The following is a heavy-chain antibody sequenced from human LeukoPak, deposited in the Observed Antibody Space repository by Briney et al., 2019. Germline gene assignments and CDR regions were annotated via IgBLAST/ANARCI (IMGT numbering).Heavy chain of an antibody. CDR3: ARVLRATLGRHKSYYFDY. V-gene: IGHV4-30-4*01. CDR2: IYYSGST. Sequence: SETLSLTCTVSGGSISSGDYYWSWIRQPPGKGLEWIGYIYYSGSTYYNPSLKSRVTISVDTSKNQFSLKLSSVTAADTAVYYCARVLRATLGRHKSYYFDYWGQGTLVTVSS. D-gene: IGHD5-12*01. CDR1: GGSISSGDYY. J-gene: IGHJ4*02.